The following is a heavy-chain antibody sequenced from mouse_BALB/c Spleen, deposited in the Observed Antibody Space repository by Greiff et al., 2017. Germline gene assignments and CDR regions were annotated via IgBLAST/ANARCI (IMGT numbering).Heavy chain of an antibody. CDR2: IYPGSGST. Sequence: QVQLQQPGAELVKPGTSVKLSCKASGYNFTSYWINWVKLRPGQGLEWIGDIYPGSGSTNYNEKFKSKATLTVDTSSSTAYMQLSSLASEDSALYYCARGAMITPFAYWGQGTPVTVSA. J-gene: IGHJ3*01. V-gene: IGHV1-55*01. D-gene: IGHD2-4*01. CDR1: GYNFTSYW. CDR3: ARGAMITPFAY.